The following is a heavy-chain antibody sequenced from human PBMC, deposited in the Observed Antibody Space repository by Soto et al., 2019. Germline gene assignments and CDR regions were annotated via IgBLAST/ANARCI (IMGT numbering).Heavy chain of an antibody. D-gene: IGHD2-15*01. Sequence: QVQLQQWGAGLLKPSETLSLTCAVYGGSFSGYYWSWIRQPPGKGLEWIGEINHSGSTNYNPSLKSRVTISVDTSKNQFSLKLSSVTAADTAVYYCARLPKRAPGYSPAGVVVVAATYFDYWGQGTLVTVSS. J-gene: IGHJ4*02. CDR3: ARLPKRAPGYSPAGVVVVAATYFDY. CDR2: INHSGST. CDR1: GGSFSGYY. V-gene: IGHV4-34*01.